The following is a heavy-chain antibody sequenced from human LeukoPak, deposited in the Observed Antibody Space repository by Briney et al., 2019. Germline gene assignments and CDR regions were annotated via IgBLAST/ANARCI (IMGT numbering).Heavy chain of an antibody. D-gene: IGHD2-2*01. V-gene: IGHV3-23*01. CDR2: ISDSGGST. Sequence: GGALRLSCAASGFTFSSFAMSWVRQAPGKGLEWLSTISDSGGSTYYADSVRGRFTISRDNSKDTLYVQMNSLRAEDAAVYYCAKSHSVVRRGYFDYWGQGALVTVSS. CDR1: GFTFSSFA. CDR3: AKSHSVVRRGYFDY. J-gene: IGHJ4*02.